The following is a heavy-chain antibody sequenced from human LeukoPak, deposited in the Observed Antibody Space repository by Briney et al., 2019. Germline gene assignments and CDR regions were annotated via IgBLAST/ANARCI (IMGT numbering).Heavy chain of an antibody. Sequence: PGGSLRLSCEASGFSFSRYGMHWVRQAPGKELEWVAVIWYDGSQKYYTDSVKGRFTISRDNSKKTLYLEMNSPRPEDTAVYYCARSDSSGFSDWYFDLWGRGTLLPVSP. CDR1: GFSFSRYG. D-gene: IGHD3-22*01. CDR3: ARSDSSGFSDWYFDL. CDR2: IWYDGSQK. V-gene: IGHV3-33*01. J-gene: IGHJ2*01.